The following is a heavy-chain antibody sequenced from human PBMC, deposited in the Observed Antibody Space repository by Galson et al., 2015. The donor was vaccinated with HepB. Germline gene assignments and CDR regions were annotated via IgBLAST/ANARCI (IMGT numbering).Heavy chain of an antibody. CDR3: ARDQDSSSWHYYYYGMDV. J-gene: IGHJ6*02. CDR2: ISSSGSTI. V-gene: IGHV3-48*03. Sequence: SLRLSCAASGFTFSSYEMNWVRQAPGKGLEWVSCISSSGSTIYYADSVKGRFTISRDNAKNSLYLQMNSLRAEDTAVYYCARDQDSSSWHYYYYGMDVWGQGTTVTVSS. CDR1: GFTFSSYE. D-gene: IGHD6-13*01.